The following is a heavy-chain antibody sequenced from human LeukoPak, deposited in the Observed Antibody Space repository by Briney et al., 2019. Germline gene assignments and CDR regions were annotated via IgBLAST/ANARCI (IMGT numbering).Heavy chain of an antibody. Sequence: SETLSLTCTVSGGSISSYYWSWIRQPPGKGLEWIGYIYYSGSTNYNPSLKSRVTISVDTSKNQFSLKLSPVTAADTAVYYCARAAAAGMDYWGQGTLVTVSS. D-gene: IGHD6-13*01. CDR3: ARAAAAGMDY. J-gene: IGHJ4*02. CDR1: GGSISSYY. CDR2: IYYSGST. V-gene: IGHV4-59*12.